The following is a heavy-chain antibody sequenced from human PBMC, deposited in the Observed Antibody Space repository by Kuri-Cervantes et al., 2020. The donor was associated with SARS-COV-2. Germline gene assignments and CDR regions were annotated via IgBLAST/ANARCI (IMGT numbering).Heavy chain of an antibody. D-gene: IGHD5-18*01. Sequence: GGSLRLSCAASGFTFSSYSMNWVRQAPGKGLEWVSSISSSSSYIYYADSVKGRFTISRDNAKNSLYLQMNSLRAEDTAVYYCANNLEGYSYGPFDYWGQGTLVTVSS. J-gene: IGHJ4*02. CDR2: ISSSSSYI. CDR3: ANNLEGYSYGPFDY. CDR1: GFTFSSYS. V-gene: IGHV3-21*04.